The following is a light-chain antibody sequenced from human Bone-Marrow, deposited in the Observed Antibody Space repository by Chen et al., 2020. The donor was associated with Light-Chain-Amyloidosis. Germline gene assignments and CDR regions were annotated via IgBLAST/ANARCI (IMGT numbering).Light chain of an antibody. CDR1: SSAVGTYNY. J-gene: IGLJ2*01. CDR2: EVS. Sequence: QSALTQPPSASGSPGQSVTIPCTGPSSAVGTYNYVSWYQQHPGKAPKLMIYEVSKRPSGVPDRFACSKSGSTASRPVSGRQAEEEADYYCTSHAGSNNVLFGGGTKLPVL. CDR3: TSHAGSNNVL. V-gene: IGLV2-8*01.